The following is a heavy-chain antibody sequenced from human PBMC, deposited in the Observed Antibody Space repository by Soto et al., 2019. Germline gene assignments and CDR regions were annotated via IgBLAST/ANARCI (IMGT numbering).Heavy chain of an antibody. Sequence: GSSVKVSCKASGYTFTRYDINWVLQATGQGREWMGWMNPNSGNTGYAQKFQGRVTMTRNTSISTAYMELSSLRSEDTAVYYCARVQRAARANDYYYGMDVWGQGTPVTVSS. CDR1: GYTFTRYD. CDR2: MNPNSGNT. D-gene: IGHD6-6*01. CDR3: ARVQRAARANDYYYGMDV. V-gene: IGHV1-8*01. J-gene: IGHJ6*02.